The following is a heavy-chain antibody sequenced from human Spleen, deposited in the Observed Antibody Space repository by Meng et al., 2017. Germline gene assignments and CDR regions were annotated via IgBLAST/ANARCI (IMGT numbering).Heavy chain of an antibody. Sequence: SVKVSCKASGGTFSSYAISWVRQAPGQGLEWMGGIIPILGTANYAQKFQGRVTITADKSTSTAYMELSSLRSEDTAVYYCARTGDYMFWSAFDIWGQGTMVTVSS. CDR2: IIPILGTA. V-gene: IGHV1-69*10. CDR1: GGTFSSYA. J-gene: IGHJ3*02. D-gene: IGHD4-17*01. CDR3: ARTGDYMFWSAFDI.